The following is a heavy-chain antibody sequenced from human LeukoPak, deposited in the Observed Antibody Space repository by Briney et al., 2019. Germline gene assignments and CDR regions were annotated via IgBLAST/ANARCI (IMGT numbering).Heavy chain of an antibody. D-gene: IGHD4-23*01. CDR3: ARVNYYYMDV. J-gene: IGHJ6*03. V-gene: IGHV4-30-4*08. CDR2: IYYSGIT. Sequence: SQTLSLTCTVSGGSISSGDYYWSWIRQPPGRGPKWLGYIYYSGITYYNPSLNSRPIISVDTSKNQFSLRLSSVTAADTTVYYCARVNYYYMDVWGKGTTVTVSS. CDR1: GGSISSGDYY.